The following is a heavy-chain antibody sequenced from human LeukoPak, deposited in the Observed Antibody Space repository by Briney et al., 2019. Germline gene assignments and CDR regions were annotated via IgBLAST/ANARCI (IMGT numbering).Heavy chain of an antibody. CDR3: AREMSPSSSSWYPPGFDY. Sequence: PGGSLGLSCAASGFTFSSYWMSWVRQAPGKGLEWVANIKQDGSEKYYVDSVKGRFTISRDNAKNSLYLQTNSLRAEDTAVYYCAREMSPSSSSWYPPGFDYWGQGTLVTVSS. D-gene: IGHD6-13*01. CDR2: IKQDGSEK. J-gene: IGHJ4*02. V-gene: IGHV3-7*05. CDR1: GFTFSSYW.